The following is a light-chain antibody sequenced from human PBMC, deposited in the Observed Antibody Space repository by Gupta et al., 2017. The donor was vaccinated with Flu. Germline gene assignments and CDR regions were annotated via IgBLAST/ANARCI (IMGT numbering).Light chain of an antibody. Sequence: PGTLSVSPGESVTLSCRASESVRSDLAWYQQKPGLAPRLLLQGASARAAGIPARFSGRGSGTEFTLSISSLQSEDFAVYYCQQYHNWPPTFGQGTKLEIK. CDR2: GAS. CDR3: QQYHNWPPT. CDR1: ESVRSD. V-gene: IGKV3-15*01. J-gene: IGKJ2*01.